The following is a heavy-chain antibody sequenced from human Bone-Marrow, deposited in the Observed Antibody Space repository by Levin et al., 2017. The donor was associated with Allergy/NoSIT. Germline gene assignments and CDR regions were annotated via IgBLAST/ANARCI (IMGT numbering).Heavy chain of an antibody. V-gene: IGHV1-8*01. CDR3: ARGRVTGTPASHYFDF. D-gene: IGHD1-7*01. Sequence: EASVKVSCKISGYTFSNYDINWVRQAPGQGLEWMGWMNPKSGNTGYAQRFQGRVTMTRNTAVSTAYMELNSLRSDDTAVYFCARGRVTGTPASHYFDFWGQGSLVAVSS. CDR1: GYTFSNYD. J-gene: IGHJ4*02. CDR2: MNPKSGNT.